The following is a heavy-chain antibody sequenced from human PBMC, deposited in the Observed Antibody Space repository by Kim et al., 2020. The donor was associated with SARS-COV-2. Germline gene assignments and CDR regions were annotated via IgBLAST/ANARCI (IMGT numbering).Heavy chain of an antibody. J-gene: IGHJ4*02. CDR3: ARVWYGSGSYDY. V-gene: IGHV3-11*04. Sequence: YYADSVKGRFTISRDNAKNSLYLQMNSLRAEDTAVYYCARVWYGSGSYDYWGQGTLVTVSS. D-gene: IGHD3-10*01.